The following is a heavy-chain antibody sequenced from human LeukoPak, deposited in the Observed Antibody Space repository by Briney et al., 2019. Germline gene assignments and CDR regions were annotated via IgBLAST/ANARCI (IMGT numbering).Heavy chain of an antibody. CDR3: TRRDYDSSDLDY. CDR2: IRSKGNNYAT. J-gene: IGHJ4*02. V-gene: IGHV3-73*01. D-gene: IGHD3-22*01. CDR1: GFTFSGSA. Sequence: GGSLRLSCAASGFTFSGSAMHWVRQASRKGLEWVGSIRSKGNNYATAYAASVKGRVTISRDDSKNTAYLQMNSLKTEDTAVYYCTRRDYDSSDLDYWGQGTLVTVSS.